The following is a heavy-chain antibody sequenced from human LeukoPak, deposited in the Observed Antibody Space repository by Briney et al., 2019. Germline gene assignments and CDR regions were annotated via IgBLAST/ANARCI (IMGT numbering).Heavy chain of an antibody. D-gene: IGHD3-10*01. Sequence: ASVKVSCKASGGTFSSYAISWVRQAPGQGLEWMGWINPNSGGTNYAQKFQGRVTMTRDTSISTAYMELSRLRSDDTAVYYCARGLLWFGVFDYWGQGTLVTVSS. CDR2: INPNSGGT. CDR1: GGTFSSYA. CDR3: ARGLLWFGVFDY. V-gene: IGHV1-2*02. J-gene: IGHJ4*02.